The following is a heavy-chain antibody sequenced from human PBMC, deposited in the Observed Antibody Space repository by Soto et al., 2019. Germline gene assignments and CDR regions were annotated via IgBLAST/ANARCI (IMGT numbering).Heavy chain of an antibody. CDR1: GYTFTSYY. CDR3: ARSAVPAAAKGAFDAFDI. D-gene: IGHD2-2*01. Sequence: QVQLVQSGAEVKKPGASVKVSCKASGYTFTSYYMHWVRQAPGQGLEWMGIINPSGGSTSYAQKFQGRVTMTRDTSTSTVYMELSSLRSEDTAVYYCARSAVPAAAKGAFDAFDIWGQGTMVTVSS. V-gene: IGHV1-46*01. J-gene: IGHJ3*02. CDR2: INPSGGST.